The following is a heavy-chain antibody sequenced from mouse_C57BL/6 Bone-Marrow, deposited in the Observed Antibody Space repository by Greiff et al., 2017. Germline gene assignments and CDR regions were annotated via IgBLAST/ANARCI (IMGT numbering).Heavy chain of an antibody. Sequence: QVQLQQPGAELVKPGASVKVSCKASGYTFNSYWMHWVKQRPGQGLEWIGRIHPSDSDTNYNQKFKGKATLTVDKSSSTAYMQLSSLTSEDSAVYYGAIGRSYDGYFWYFDVWGTGTTVTVAS. J-gene: IGHJ1*03. CDR1: GYTFNSYW. D-gene: IGHD2-3*01. CDR3: AIGRSYDGYFWYFDV. CDR2: IHPSDSDT. V-gene: IGHV1-74*01.